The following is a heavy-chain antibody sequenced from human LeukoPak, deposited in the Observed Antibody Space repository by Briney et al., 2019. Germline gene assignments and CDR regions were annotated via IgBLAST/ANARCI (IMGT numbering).Heavy chain of an antibody. J-gene: IGHJ3*02. CDR3: ARAGGYSYGDAFDI. Sequence: SETLSLTCAVYGGSFSGYYWSWIRQPPGKGLEWIGEINHSGSTNYNPSLKSRVTISVDTSKNQFSLKLSSMTAADTAVYYCARAGGYSYGDAFDIWGQGTMVTVSS. CDR1: GGSFSGYY. V-gene: IGHV4-34*01. D-gene: IGHD5-18*01. CDR2: INHSGST.